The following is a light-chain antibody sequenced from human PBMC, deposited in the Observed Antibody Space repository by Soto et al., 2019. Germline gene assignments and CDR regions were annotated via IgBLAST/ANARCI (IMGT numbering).Light chain of an antibody. J-gene: IGKJ3*01. CDR1: QSVGGY. CDR2: DAS. Sequence: EIVLTQSPATLSLSPGEGVTLSCRASQSVGGYLAWYQQKPGQAPRLLIYDASNRATGIPARFSGSGSGTDFTLTISSLEPEDFATYYCQHSDHLPLFGPGTKVDF. V-gene: IGKV3-11*01. CDR3: QHSDHLPL.